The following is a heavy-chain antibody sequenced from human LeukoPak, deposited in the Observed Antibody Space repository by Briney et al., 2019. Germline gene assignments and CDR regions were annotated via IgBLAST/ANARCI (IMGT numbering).Heavy chain of an antibody. CDR1: GFTFSSYW. V-gene: IGHV3-7*01. D-gene: IGHD3-10*01. J-gene: IGHJ4*02. CDR3: ARVDGSGSYYKSP. CDR2: IKQDGGEQ. Sequence: EGSLRLSCAASGFTFSSYWMTWVRQAPGKGLEWVANIKQDGGEQYNVDSVRGRFTISRDNAKNSLYLQMNSLRAEDTAVYYCARVDGSGSYYKSPWGQGTLVTVSS.